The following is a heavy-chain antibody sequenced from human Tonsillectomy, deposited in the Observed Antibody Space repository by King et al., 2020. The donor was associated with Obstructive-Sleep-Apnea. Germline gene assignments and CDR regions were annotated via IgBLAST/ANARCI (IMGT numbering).Heavy chain of an antibody. CDR2: IYSGGTT. V-gene: IGHV3-66*01. Sequence: VQLVESGGGLVQPGGSLRLSCVASGFTVSSNYMSWVRQAPGKGLEWLSVIYSGGTTYYADSVKGRFTISRDNSKNTLFLQMNSLRVEDTAVYYCARGNYDILTGYYSSPWGQGTLVTVSS. J-gene: IGHJ5*02. CDR1: GFTVSSNY. CDR3: ARGNYDILTGYYSSP. D-gene: IGHD3-9*01.